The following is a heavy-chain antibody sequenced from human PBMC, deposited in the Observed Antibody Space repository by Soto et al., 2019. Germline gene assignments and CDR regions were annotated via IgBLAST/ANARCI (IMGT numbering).Heavy chain of an antibody. CDR3: ARGTTYYDFWSGYYGYYGMDV. V-gene: IGHV3-48*01. Sequence: GGSLRLSCAASGFTFSSYSMNWVRQAPGKGLEWVSYISSSSSTYYADSVKGRFTISRDNSKNTLYLQMNSPRAEDTAVYYCARGTTYYDFWSGYYGYYGMDVWGQGTTVTVSS. J-gene: IGHJ6*02. D-gene: IGHD3-3*01. CDR2: ISSSSST. CDR1: GFTFSSYS.